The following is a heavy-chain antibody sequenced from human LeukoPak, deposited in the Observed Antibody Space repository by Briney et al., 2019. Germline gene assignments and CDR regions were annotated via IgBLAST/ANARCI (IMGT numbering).Heavy chain of an antibody. Sequence: AGGSLRLSCAASGLTFSSYDMNWVRQAPGKGLEWVSYISSSSSTIYYADSVKGRFTISRDNAKNSLYLQMNSLRDEDSAVYYCARDPHIAAAGTIFDYWGQGTLVTVSS. J-gene: IGHJ4*02. D-gene: IGHD6-13*01. CDR1: GLTFSSYD. CDR2: ISSSSSTI. CDR3: ARDPHIAAAGTIFDY. V-gene: IGHV3-48*02.